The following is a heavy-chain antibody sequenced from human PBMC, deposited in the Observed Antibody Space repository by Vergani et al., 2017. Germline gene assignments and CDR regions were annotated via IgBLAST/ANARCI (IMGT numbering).Heavy chain of an antibody. V-gene: IGHV4-59*01. D-gene: IGHD2-2*01. J-gene: IGHJ6*02. CDR3: ARGWYQGYYYGRDV. CDR1: GGSISSYY. Sequence: QVQLQESGPGLVKPSETLSLTCTVSGGSISSYYWSWIRQPPGKGLGWIGYIYYSGSTNYNPSLKSRVTISVDTSKNQFSLKLSSVTAADTAVYYCARGWYQGYYYGRDVWGQGTTVTVSS. CDR2: IYYSGST.